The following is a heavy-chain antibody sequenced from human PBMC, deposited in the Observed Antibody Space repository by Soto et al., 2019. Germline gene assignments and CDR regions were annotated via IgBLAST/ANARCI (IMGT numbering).Heavy chain of an antibody. Sequence: PSETLSLTCAVYGGSFSGYYWNWIRQPPGKGLEWIGEINHSGSTNYNPSLKSRVTISLDTSTSKNQFSLKLRTVTAADTAVYYCARGITMVRGVPIYGMDVWGQGTTVTASS. CDR1: GGSFSGYY. J-gene: IGHJ6*02. V-gene: IGHV4-34*01. D-gene: IGHD3-10*01. CDR3: ARGITMVRGVPIYGMDV. CDR2: INHSGST.